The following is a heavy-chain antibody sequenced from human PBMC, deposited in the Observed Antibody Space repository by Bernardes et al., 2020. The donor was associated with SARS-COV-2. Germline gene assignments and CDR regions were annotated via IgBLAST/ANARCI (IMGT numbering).Heavy chain of an antibody. CDR1: GFTFSDYY. D-gene: IGHD2-2*01. CDR2: ISSSSSYT. CDR3: AREGVVPAAKVERFEVYYYYYMDV. V-gene: IGHV3-11*05. Sequence: GGSLRLSCAASGFTFSDYYMSWIRQAPGKGLEWVSYISSSSSYTNYADSVKGRFTISRDNAKNSLYLQMNSLRAEDTAVYYCAREGVVPAAKVERFEVYYYYYMDVWGKGTTVTVSS. J-gene: IGHJ6*03.